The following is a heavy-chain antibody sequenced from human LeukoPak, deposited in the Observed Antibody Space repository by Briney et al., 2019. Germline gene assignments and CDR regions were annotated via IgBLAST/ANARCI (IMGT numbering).Heavy chain of an antibody. CDR2: LYSDGNT. CDR1: GFTVITND. J-gene: IGHJ4*02. D-gene: IGHD2-21*02. Sequence: GGSLRLSCAASGFTVITNDMTSVRQAPGKGLEWVSVLYSDGNTKYADSVQGRFTISRDNSKNTLYLEMNSLSPDDTAVYYCARGVEPLTANTLAYWGQGTLVTVSS. V-gene: IGHV3-53*01. CDR3: ARGVEPLTANTLAY.